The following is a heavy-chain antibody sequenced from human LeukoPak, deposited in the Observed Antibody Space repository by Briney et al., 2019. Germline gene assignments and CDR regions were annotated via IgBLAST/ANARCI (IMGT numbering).Heavy chain of an antibody. Sequence: PSETLSLTCTVSGGSISSYYWSWIRQPPGKGLEWIGYIYYSGSTNYNPSLKSRVTISVDTSKNQFSLKLSSVTAADTAVYYCARGGYCSSTSCSPIYNWFDPWGQGTLVTVSS. CDR2: IYYSGST. D-gene: IGHD2-2*01. CDR1: GGSISSYY. CDR3: ARGGYCSSTSCSPIYNWFDP. V-gene: IGHV4-59*12. J-gene: IGHJ5*02.